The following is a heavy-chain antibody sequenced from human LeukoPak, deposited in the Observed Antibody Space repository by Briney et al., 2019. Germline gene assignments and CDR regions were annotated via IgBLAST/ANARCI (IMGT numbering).Heavy chain of an antibody. V-gene: IGHV4-39*07. J-gene: IGHJ3*02. CDR2: IYHSGST. CDR3: ARTNYDYVWGRSGAFDI. D-gene: IGHD3-16*01. Sequence: PSETLSLTCTVSGGSISSSSYYWGWIRQPPGKGLEWIGSIYHSGSTYYNPSLKSRVTISVDTSKNQFSLKLSSVTAADTAVYYCARTNYDYVWGRSGAFDIWGQGTMVTVSS. CDR1: GGSISSSSYY.